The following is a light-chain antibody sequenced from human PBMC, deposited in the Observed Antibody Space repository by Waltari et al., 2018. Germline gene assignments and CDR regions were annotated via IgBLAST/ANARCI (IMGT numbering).Light chain of an antibody. CDR3: QQRSNWPPGVT. Sequence: EIVLPQSPATMSSSPRERATLSCTASQSVSSYLAWYQQKPGQAPRLLIYDASNMATGIPARFSGSGSGTDFTLTISSLEPEDFAVYYCQQRSNWPPGVTFGPGTKVDIK. CDR2: DAS. J-gene: IGKJ3*01. V-gene: IGKV3-11*01. CDR1: QSVSSY.